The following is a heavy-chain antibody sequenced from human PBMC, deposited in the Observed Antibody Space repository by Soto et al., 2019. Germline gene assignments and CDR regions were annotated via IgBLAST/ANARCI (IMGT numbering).Heavy chain of an antibody. J-gene: IGHJ6*02. CDR3: ARHGFCSGGRCYSSYYYGMDV. Sequence: GESLKISCKGSGYSFTTYWIAWVRQMPGKGLEWMGIIYPDDSDTRYSPSFQGQVTFSADKSITTVYLQWSSLKASDTAMYYCARHGFCSGGRCYSSYYYGMDVWGQGTTVTVSS. D-gene: IGHD2-15*01. CDR1: GYSFTTYW. V-gene: IGHV5-51*01. CDR2: IYPDDSDT.